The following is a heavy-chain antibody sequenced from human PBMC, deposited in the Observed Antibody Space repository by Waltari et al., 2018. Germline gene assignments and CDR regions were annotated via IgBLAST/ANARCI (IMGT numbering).Heavy chain of an antibody. J-gene: IGHJ4*02. D-gene: IGHD6-6*01. CDR3: ARDLGIAARLGY. V-gene: IGHV3-21*01. CDR2: ISSSSSYI. Sequence: EVQLVESGGGLVKPGASRRLSCAAAGFTFSSARMNWLPQAPGKGLEWVSSISSSSSYIYYADAVKGRFTISRDNAKNSLYLQMNSLRAEDTAVYYCARDLGIAARLGYWGQGTLVTVSS. CDR1: GFTFSSAR.